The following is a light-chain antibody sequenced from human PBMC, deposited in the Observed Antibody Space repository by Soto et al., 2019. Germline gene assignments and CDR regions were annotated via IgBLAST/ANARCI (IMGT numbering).Light chain of an antibody. J-gene: IGLJ3*02. Sequence: QSVLTQPRSVSGSPGQSVTISCTGTSSDVGAYNYVSWYQQQPGKAPKLIIYDVSQRPSGVPDRLSGSKSDNTASLTISGLQTEDEADYYCCSYAGDYTLVFGGGTKLTVL. CDR2: DVS. CDR1: SSDVGAYNY. CDR3: CSYAGDYTLV. V-gene: IGLV2-11*01.